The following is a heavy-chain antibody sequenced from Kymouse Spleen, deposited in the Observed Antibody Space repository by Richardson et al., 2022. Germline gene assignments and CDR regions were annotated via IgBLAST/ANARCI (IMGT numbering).Heavy chain of an antibody. V-gene: IGHV4-34*01. D-gene: IGHD6-13*01. CDR2: INHSGST. J-gene: IGHJ5*02. CDR3: ARGHSSSWYNWFDP. Sequence: QVQLQQWGAGLLKPSETLSLTCAVYGGSFSGYYWSWIRQPPGKGLEWIGEINHSGSTNYNPSLKSRVTISVDTSKNQFSLKLSSVTAADTAVYYCARGHSSSWYNWFDPWGQGTLVTVSS. CDR1: GGSFSGYY.